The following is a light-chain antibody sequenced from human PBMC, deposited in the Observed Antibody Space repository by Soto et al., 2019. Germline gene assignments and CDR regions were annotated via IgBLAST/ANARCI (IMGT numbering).Light chain of an antibody. J-gene: IGKJ1*01. CDR2: AAT. Sequence: DIQMTQSPSSLSAFVGDRVTITCRASQDIGSDLGWYRQKPGKAPNRLIYAATSMQSGVPSRFSCSESGTEFTLTISSLQPEDVATYYCLQHNSYPRAFGQGTKVEIK. V-gene: IGKV1-17*01. CDR3: LQHNSYPRA. CDR1: QDIGSD.